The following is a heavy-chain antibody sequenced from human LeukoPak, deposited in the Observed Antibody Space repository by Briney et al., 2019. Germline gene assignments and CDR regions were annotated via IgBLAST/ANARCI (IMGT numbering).Heavy chain of an antibody. CDR2: IYYSGST. CDR1: GGSFSGYY. Sequence: SETLSLTCAVYGGSFSGYYWSWIRQPPGKGLEWIGYIYYSGSTNYNPSLKSRVTISVDKSKNQFSLKLTSVTAADTAVYYCAQAFGSGSSYYYSMDVWGQGTTVTVSS. J-gene: IGHJ6*02. D-gene: IGHD3-10*01. V-gene: IGHV4-59*12. CDR3: AQAFGSGSSYYYSMDV.